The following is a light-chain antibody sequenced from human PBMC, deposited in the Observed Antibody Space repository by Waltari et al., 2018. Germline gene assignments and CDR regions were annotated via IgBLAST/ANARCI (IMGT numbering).Light chain of an antibody. CDR1: QAISTS. Sequence: DIQMTQSPSSLSASVGNTVTITCRATQAISTSLAWYQKKPGKAPKLLLYAASTLDSGVPSRFSGSGSGTEFTLTISSLQSEDFATYYCQQYSSFPPLTFGGGTKVEIK. CDR2: AAS. J-gene: IGKJ4*01. V-gene: IGKV1-NL1*01. CDR3: QQYSSFPPLT.